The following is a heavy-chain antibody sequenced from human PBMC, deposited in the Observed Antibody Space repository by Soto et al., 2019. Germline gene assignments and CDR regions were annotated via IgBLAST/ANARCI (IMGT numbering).Heavy chain of an antibody. Sequence: PSETLSLTCTVSGGSISSSSYYWGWIRHPPGKGLECIGSIYYSGSTYYNPSLKSRVTISVDTSKNQFSLKLSSVTAADTAVYYCARRERYCSGGSCYKAWFDPWGQGTLVTVSS. CDR3: ARRERYCSGGSCYKAWFDP. D-gene: IGHD2-15*01. CDR2: IYYSGST. V-gene: IGHV4-39*01. J-gene: IGHJ5*02. CDR1: GGSISSSSYY.